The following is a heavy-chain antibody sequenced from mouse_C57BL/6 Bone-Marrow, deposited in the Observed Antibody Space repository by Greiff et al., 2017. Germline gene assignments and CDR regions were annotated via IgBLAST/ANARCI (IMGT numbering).Heavy chain of an antibody. CDR3: ARHQYYGSWGYFDV. V-gene: IGHV5-2*01. Sequence: EVQGVESGGGLVQPGESLKLSCESNEYEFPSHDMSWVRKTPEKRLELVAAINCDGGSTYYPDTMERRFIISRDNTKKTLYLQMRSLRSEDTALYYCARHQYYGSWGYFDVWGTGTTVTVSS. CDR1: EYEFPSHD. D-gene: IGHD1-1*01. J-gene: IGHJ1*03. CDR2: INCDGGST.